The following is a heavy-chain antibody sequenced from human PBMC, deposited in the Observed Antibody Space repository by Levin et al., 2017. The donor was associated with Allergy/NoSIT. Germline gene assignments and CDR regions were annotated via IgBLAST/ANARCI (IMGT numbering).Heavy chain of an antibody. D-gene: IGHD5-12*01. J-gene: IGHJ4*02. CDR2: IFPGDSDT. V-gene: IGHV5-51*01. CDR3: ARQDSHVFAPSGQYLTNYYFGH. Sequence: GESLKISCKGSGYNFANYWIGWVRQMPGKGLEWMGIIFPGDSDTRYSPSFQGQVTFSADKSINTAYLQCSSLKPSDSAIFYCARQDSHVFAPSGQYLTNYYFGHSGQGSLVTISS. CDR1: GYNFANYW.